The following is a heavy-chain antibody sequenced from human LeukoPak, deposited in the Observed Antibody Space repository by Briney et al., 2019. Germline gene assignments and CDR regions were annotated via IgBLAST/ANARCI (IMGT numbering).Heavy chain of an antibody. CDR2: IYYSGST. CDR3: ARGAFDI. J-gene: IGHJ3*02. CDR1: GGSISTYF. Sequence: PSETLSLTCTVSGGSISTYFWSWIRQPPGKGLEWIGYIYYSGSTNYNPSLKSRVTISVDTSKNQFSLKLSSVAAADTAVYYCARGAFDIWGQGTMVTVSS. V-gene: IGHV4-59*01.